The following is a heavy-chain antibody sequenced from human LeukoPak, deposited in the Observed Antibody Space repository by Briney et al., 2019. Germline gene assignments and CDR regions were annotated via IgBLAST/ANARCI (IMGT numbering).Heavy chain of an antibody. CDR3: ARAPPGLTTHDAFDI. CDR2: IYYSGST. CDR1: GGSISSYY. D-gene: IGHD4/OR15-4a*01. Sequence: PSETLSLTCTVSGGSISSYYWSWIRQPPGKGLEWIGYIYYSGSTNYNPSLKSRVTISVDTSKNQFSLKLSSVTAADTAVYYCARAPPGLTTHDAFDIWGQGTMVTVSS. J-gene: IGHJ3*02. V-gene: IGHV4-59*01.